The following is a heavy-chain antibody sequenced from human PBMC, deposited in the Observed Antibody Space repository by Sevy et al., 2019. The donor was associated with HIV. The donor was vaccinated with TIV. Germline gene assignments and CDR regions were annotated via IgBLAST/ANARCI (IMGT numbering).Heavy chain of an antibody. CDR2: INPSGGTT. CDR3: ARALFYDTSGYYASFFDY. V-gene: IGHV1-46*01. CDR1: GYIFTTYY. D-gene: IGHD3-22*01. J-gene: IGHJ4*02. Sequence: ASVKVSCKASGYIFTTYYMHWVRQAPGQGLEWMGGINPSGGTTSYAQKFQGRVTMTRDTSTSTIYMDLSSLRSEDTAVSYCARALFYDTSGYYASFFDYWGQGTLVTVSS.